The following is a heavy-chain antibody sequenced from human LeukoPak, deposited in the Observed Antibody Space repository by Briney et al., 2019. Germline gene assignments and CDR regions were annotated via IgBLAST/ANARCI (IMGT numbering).Heavy chain of an antibody. CDR3: ARGSYDYVWGSYTFHV. V-gene: IGHV3-21*01. CDR1: GFTFSSYT. D-gene: IGHD3-16*01. Sequence: PGGSLRLSCAASGFTFSSYTMNWVRQAPGKGLEWVSYISTSSIYIYYADSLKGRFTISRDNAKNSLYLQMNSLRAEDTAVYYCARGSYDYVWGSYTFHVWGKGTTDTVSS. CDR2: ISTSSIYI. J-gene: IGHJ6*04.